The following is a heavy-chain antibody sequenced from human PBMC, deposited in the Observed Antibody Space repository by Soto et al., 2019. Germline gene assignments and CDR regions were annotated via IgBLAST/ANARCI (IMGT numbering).Heavy chain of an antibody. V-gene: IGHV5-10-1*01. CDR3: ARQSPLRYFDWLTLLDYYGMDV. D-gene: IGHD3-9*01. Sequence: PGESLKASRKGSGYSSTCYWVGRVRQMHGKGLERMGRFDPSDPYTNYSPSFQGHVTISADKSISTAYLQWSSLKASDTAMYYCARQSPLRYFDWLTLLDYYGMDVWGQGTTVTVSS. CDR2: FDPSDPYT. J-gene: IGHJ6*02. CDR1: GYSSTCYW.